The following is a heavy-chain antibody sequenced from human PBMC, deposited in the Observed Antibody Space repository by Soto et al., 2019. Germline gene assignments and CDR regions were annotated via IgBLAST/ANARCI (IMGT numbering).Heavy chain of an antibody. J-gene: IGHJ2*01. D-gene: IGHD4-17*01. CDR3: ATAPTERGYWYFDL. CDR1: GGSISRGAYY. Sequence: SETLSLTCTVSGGSISRGAYYWSWIRQHPGKGLEWIGYIYYSGSTYYNPSLKSRVTISVDTSKNQFSLKLSSVTAADTAVYYCATAPTERGYWYFDLWGRGTLVTVSS. V-gene: IGHV4-31*03. CDR2: IYYSGST.